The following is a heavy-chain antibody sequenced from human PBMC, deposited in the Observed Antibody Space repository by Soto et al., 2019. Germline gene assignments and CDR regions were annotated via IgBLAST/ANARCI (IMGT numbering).Heavy chain of an antibody. J-gene: IGHJ6*02. CDR2: ISGYNGNT. D-gene: IGHD2-8*01. Sequence: GASVKVSCKTSGYTFSSYGITWVRQAPGQGLEWMGWISGYNGNTNYAQKVQGRVSMTTDTSTSTAYMELRSLRSDDTAVYYCARDPYHVLMVNAPNLYGMDVWGQGTLVTVSS. CDR3: ARDPYHVLMVNAPNLYGMDV. V-gene: IGHV1-18*01. CDR1: GYTFSSYG.